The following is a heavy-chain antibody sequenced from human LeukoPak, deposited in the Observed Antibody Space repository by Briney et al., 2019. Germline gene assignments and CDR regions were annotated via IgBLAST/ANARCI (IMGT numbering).Heavy chain of an antibody. J-gene: IGHJ6*02. CDR1: GFTFSSYA. CDR2: ISGSGSTT. V-gene: IGHV3-23*01. Sequence: GGSLRLSCAASGFTFSSYAVSWVRQAPGKGLEWVSRISGSGSTTYCADSVKGRFTISRDNSKNTLYLQMNSLRAEDTAVYYCAKDSTVSGSIYGMDVWGQGTTVTVSS. D-gene: IGHD4-4*01. CDR3: AKDSTVSGSIYGMDV.